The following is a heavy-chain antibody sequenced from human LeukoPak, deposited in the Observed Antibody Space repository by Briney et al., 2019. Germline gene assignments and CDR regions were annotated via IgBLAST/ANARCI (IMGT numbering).Heavy chain of an antibody. CDR1: GFTASSYA. Sequence: PGGSLRLSCAASGFTASSYAMSWVRQVPGKGLEWVSAISGSDDATYHAASVKGRFTISRDRSKNTLYLQMNGLRAEDTAVYHCAKSRPVADGFDIWGHGAMVTVSS. CDR2: ISGSDDAT. CDR3: AKSRPVADGFDI. V-gene: IGHV3-23*01. D-gene: IGHD6-19*01. J-gene: IGHJ3*02.